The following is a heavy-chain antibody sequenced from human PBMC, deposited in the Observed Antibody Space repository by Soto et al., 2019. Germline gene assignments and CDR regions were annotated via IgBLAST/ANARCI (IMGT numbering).Heavy chain of an antibody. D-gene: IGHD2-21*02. Sequence: EVQLVETGGGLIQPGGSLRLSCAASGFSVRTNYMSWVRQAPGKGLEWVSVFESGGSIYYADSVKGRFIISRDYAKSTVYLQMNSLRAEDTAVYYCARAGVTPDFFDYWGQGTLVTVSS. J-gene: IGHJ4*02. CDR3: ARAGVTPDFFDY. V-gene: IGHV3-53*02. CDR1: GFSVRTNY. CDR2: FESGGSI.